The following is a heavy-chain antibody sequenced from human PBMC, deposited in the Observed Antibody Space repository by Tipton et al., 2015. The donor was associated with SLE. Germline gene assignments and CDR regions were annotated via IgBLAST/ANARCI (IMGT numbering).Heavy chain of an antibody. CDR3: ARSVLAYRSGGFDY. CDR1: GFSISSGYY. CDR2: ISYTGST. D-gene: IGHD2-15*01. J-gene: IGHJ4*02. V-gene: IGHV4-38-2*02. Sequence: TLSLTCTVSGFSISSGYYWGWIRQSPGKGLEWIGSISYTGSTFYSPSLKSRVTISLDTSKNHFSLRLISVTAADTVVYYCARSVLAYRSGGFDYWGQGTLVTVSS.